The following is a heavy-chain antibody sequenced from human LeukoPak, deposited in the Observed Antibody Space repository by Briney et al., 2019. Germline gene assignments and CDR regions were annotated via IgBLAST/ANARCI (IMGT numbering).Heavy chain of an antibody. CDR2: INGNDGGT. CDR1: GGTFSSYA. J-gene: IGHJ3*02. CDR3: AREFYSDGGTYSKAFDI. D-gene: IGHD3-22*01. V-gene: IGHV1-2*02. Sequence: ASVKVSCKASGGTFSSYAISWVRQAPGQGLEWMGCINGNDGGTAYAQNFQGRVIVTRDTSIATAYMELSSLRSDDTAVYYCAREFYSDGGTYSKAFDIWGQGTMVTVSS.